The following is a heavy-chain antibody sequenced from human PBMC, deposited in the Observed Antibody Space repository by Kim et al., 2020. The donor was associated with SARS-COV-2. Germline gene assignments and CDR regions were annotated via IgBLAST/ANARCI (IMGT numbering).Heavy chain of an antibody. V-gene: IGHV1-46*01. Sequence: ASVKVSCKASGYTFTSYYMHWVRQAPGQGLEWMGIINPSGGSTSYAQKFQGRVTMTRDTSTSTVYMELSSLRSEDTAVYYCARSVYYYGSGSYYRRRDYYYYGMDVWGQGTTVTVSS. D-gene: IGHD3-10*01. J-gene: IGHJ6*02. CDR1: GYTFTSYY. CDR3: ARSVYYYGSGSYYRRRDYYYYGMDV. CDR2: INPSGGST.